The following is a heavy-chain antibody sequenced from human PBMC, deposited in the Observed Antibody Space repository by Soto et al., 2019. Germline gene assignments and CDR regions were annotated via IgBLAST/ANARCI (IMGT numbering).Heavy chain of an antibody. V-gene: IGHV3-33*01. D-gene: IGHD3-3*01. J-gene: IGHJ5*02. CDR3: ARGQRGDFWSGYYYWFDP. CDR1: GFTFSSYG. CDR2: IWYDGSNK. Sequence: GGSLRLSCAASGFTFSSYGMHWVRQAPGKGLEWVAVIWYDGSNKYYADSVKGRFTISRDNSKNSLYLQMNSLRAEDTAVYYCARGQRGDFWSGYYYWFDPWGQGTLVTVSS.